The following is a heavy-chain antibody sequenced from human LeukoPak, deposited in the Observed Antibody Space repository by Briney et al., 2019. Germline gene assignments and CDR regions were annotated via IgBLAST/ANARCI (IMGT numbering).Heavy chain of an antibody. D-gene: IGHD3-22*01. J-gene: IGHJ4*02. CDR3: ARDDEYYYDSSGKYSRD. CDR2: IKQDGSEK. CDR1: GFTFSTYW. V-gene: IGHV3-7*01. Sequence: PGGSLRLSCAASGFTFSTYWMSWVRQAPGKGLEWVANIKQDGSEKYYVDSVKGRFTISRDNAKSSLFLQMNGLRVEDTAVYYCARDDEYYYDSSGKYSRDWGQGTLVTVSS.